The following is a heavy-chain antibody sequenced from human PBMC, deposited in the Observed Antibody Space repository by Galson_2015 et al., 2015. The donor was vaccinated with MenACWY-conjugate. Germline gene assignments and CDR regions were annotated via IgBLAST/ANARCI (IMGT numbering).Heavy chain of an antibody. CDR1: GFTFSSLR. Sequence: SLRLSCAASGFTFSSLRMHWVRQAPGKGLVWVSHINSDGGGANYADSVKGRFTISRDNARNTLCLQMNSLRPEDTAVFYCAKSRGASFYFDSWGQGTLVTVSS. CDR2: INSDGGGA. D-gene: IGHD1-26*01. J-gene: IGHJ4*02. V-gene: IGHV3-74*01. CDR3: AKSRGASFYFDS.